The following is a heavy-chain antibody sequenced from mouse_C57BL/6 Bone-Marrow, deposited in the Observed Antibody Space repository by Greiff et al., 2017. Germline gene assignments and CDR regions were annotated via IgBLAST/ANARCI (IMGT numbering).Heavy chain of an antibody. CDR2: IDPENGDT. D-gene: IGHD1-1*01. Sequence: EVQLQQSGAELVRPGASVKLSCTASGFNIKDYYMHWVKQRPEQGLEWIGWIDPENGDTEYASKFQGKATITADTSSNTAYLQLSSLTSEDTAVYYCTTKFLYYYGPYWGQGTTLTVSS. CDR3: TTKFLYYYGPY. J-gene: IGHJ2*01. CDR1: GFNIKDYY. V-gene: IGHV14-4*01.